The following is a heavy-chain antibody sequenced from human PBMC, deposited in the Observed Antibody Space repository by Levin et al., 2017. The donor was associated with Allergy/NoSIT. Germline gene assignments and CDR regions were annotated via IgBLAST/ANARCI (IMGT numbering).Heavy chain of an antibody. CDR3: ARGKSSIAARREDY. CDR1: GGSISSGGYY. J-gene: IGHJ4*02. V-gene: IGHV4-31*03. D-gene: IGHD6-6*01. Sequence: SETLSLTCTVSGGSISSGGYYWSWIRQHPGKGLEWTGYIYYSGSTYYNPSLKSRVTISVDTSKNQFSLKLSSVTAADTAVYYCARGKSSIAARREDYWGQGTLVTVSS. CDR2: IYYSGST.